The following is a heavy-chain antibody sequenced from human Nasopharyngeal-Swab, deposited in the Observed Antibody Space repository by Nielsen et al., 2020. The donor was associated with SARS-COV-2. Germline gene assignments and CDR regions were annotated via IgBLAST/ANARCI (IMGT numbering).Heavy chain of an antibody. CDR2: IYPGDSDT. Sequence: GESLKISCKGSGYSFTSYWIGWVRQMPGKGLEWMGIIYPGDSDTRYSPSFQGPVTISADKSISTAYLQWSSLKASDTAMYYCARRGGYSSRWSQPVDYWGQGTLVTVSS. CDR1: GYSFTSYW. J-gene: IGHJ4*02. D-gene: IGHD6-13*01. CDR3: ARRGGYSSRWSQPVDY. V-gene: IGHV5-51*01.